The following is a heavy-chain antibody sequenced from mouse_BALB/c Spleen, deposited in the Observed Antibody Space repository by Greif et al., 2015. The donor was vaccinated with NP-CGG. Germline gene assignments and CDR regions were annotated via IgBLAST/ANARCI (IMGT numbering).Heavy chain of an antibody. V-gene: IGHV1-7*01. J-gene: IGHJ3*01. CDR2: INPSTGYT. Sequence: QVQLQQSGAELAKPGASVKMSCKASGYTFTSYWMHWVKQRPGQGLEWIGYINPSTGYTEYNQKFKDKATLTADKSSSTAYMQLSSLTSEDSAVYYCAPYGFAYWGQGTLVTVSA. CDR3: APYGFAY. CDR1: GYTFTSYW. D-gene: IGHD2-12*01.